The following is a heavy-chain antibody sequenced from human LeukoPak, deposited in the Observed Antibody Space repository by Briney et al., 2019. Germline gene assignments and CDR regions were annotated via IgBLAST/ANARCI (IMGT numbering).Heavy chain of an antibody. CDR1: SGSINTYY. J-gene: IGHJ5*02. D-gene: IGHD4-23*01. Sequence: SETLSLTCTVSSGSINTYYWSWIRQPPGKGLEWVGYIFYSGSTNCNPSLKSRVTMSVDTSKNQFSLKLSSVTAADTAVYYCARDPIYGGKGLGPWGQGTLVTVSS. CDR3: ARDPIYGGKGLGP. CDR2: IFYSGST. V-gene: IGHV4-59*01.